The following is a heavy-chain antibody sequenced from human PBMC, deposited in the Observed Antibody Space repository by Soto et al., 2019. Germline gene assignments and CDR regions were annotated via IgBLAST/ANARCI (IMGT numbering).Heavy chain of an antibody. V-gene: IGHV3-33*01. CDR3: ARDVGTMIVVGPFHV. Sequence: QVQLVESGGGVVQPGRSLRLSCAASGFTFSSYGMHWVRQAPGKGLEWVAVIWYDGSNKYYADSVKGRFTISRDNSKNTLYLQMNSLRAEDTAVYYCARDVGTMIVVGPFHVWGQGTTVTVSS. D-gene: IGHD3-22*01. J-gene: IGHJ6*02. CDR2: IWYDGSNK. CDR1: GFTFSSYG.